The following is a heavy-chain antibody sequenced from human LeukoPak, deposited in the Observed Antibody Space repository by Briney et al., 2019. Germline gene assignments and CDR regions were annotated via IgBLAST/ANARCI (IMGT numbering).Heavy chain of an antibody. J-gene: IGHJ3*01. Sequence: PGGSLRLSCAASGFTFSTYGTHWVRQAPGKGLEWVTVIWHDGSHKDYVDSVKGRFTISRDNSKNTLYLQMNDLRAEDTAVYYCARGWGSNVYASAFDVWGQGTMVTVSS. D-gene: IGHD3-16*01. CDR2: IWHDGSHK. V-gene: IGHV3-33*01. CDR3: ARGWGSNVYASAFDV. CDR1: GFTFSTYG.